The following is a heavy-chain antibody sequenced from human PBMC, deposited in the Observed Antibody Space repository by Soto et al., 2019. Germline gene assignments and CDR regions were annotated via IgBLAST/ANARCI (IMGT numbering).Heavy chain of an antibody. V-gene: IGHV3-23*01. J-gene: IGHJ4*02. CDR2: ISGSGGSS. Sequence: GGSLRLSCATSGFTVSNYAMSWVRQAPGKGLEWVSGISGSGGSSYYADSVKGRFTISRDNSKNTLNLQMDSLRAEDMAVYYCAKKSTDSSGYSDYWGQGTVVTVSS. D-gene: IGHD2-2*01. CDR1: GFTVSNYA. CDR3: AKKSTDSSGYSDY.